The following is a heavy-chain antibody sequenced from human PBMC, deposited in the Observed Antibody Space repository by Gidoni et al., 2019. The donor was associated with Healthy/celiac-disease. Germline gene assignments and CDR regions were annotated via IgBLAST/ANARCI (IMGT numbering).Heavy chain of an antibody. CDR3: AREEGGYGWYFDL. J-gene: IGHJ2*01. Sequence: QLQLQESGPGLVKPSVTLSLTCAVSGGSSSSSNWWCWVRQPPGKGLGWIGEIYHSGSTNHNPSLKSRVTISVDKSKNQFSLKLSSVTAADTAVYYCAREEGGYGWYFDLWGRGTLVTVSS. CDR1: GGSSSSSNW. D-gene: IGHD3-16*01. CDR2: IYHSGST. V-gene: IGHV4-4*02.